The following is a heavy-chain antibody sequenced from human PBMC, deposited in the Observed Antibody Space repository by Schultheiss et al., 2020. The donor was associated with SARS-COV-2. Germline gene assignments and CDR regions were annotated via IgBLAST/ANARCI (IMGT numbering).Heavy chain of an antibody. D-gene: IGHD6-19*01. J-gene: IGHJ4*02. CDR2: IIPIFGTA. CDR3: ARAPGIAVARYYFDY. Sequence: SVKVSCKASGGTFSSYAISWVRQAPGQGLEWMGGIIPIFGTANYAQKFQGRVTITADESTSTAYMELSSLRSEDTAVYYCARAPGIAVARYYFDYWGQGTLVTVSS. CDR1: GGTFSSYA. V-gene: IGHV1-69*13.